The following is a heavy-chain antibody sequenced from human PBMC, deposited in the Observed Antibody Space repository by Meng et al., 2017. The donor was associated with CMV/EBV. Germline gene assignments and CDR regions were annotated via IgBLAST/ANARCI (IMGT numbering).Heavy chain of an antibody. CDR3: ARGTLSGSSPAVFDY. Sequence: ASVKVSCKASGGTFSSYTISWVRQAPGQGLEWMGWINPNSGGTNYAQKFQGRVTMTRDTSTSTVYMELSSLRSEDTAVYYCARGTLSGSSPAVFDYWGQGTLVTVSS. D-gene: IGHD1-26*01. J-gene: IGHJ4*02. V-gene: IGHV1-2*02. CDR2: INPNSGGT. CDR1: GGTFSSYT.